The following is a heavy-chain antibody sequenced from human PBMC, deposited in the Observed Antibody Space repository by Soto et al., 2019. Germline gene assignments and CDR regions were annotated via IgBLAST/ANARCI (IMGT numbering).Heavy chain of an antibody. Sequence: ICQPPGKGLEWIGSIYYSGSTYYYPSLKGRVTISVDTSKNQFSLKMSSVTAADTAVYYCATLDLVAFFFDY. CDR2: IYYSGST. J-gene: IGHJ4*01. CDR3: ATLDLVAFFFDY. D-gene: IGHD5-12*01. V-gene: IGHV4-39*07.